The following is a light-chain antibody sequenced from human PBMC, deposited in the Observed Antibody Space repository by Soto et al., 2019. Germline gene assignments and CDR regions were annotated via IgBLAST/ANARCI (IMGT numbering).Light chain of an antibody. J-gene: IGLJ1*01. Sequence: QSALTQPPSASGSPGQSVTISCTGASSNIGAYNHVSWYQQHPGKAPKLIIYEVSERPSGVPDRFSGSKSGNTASLTVSGLQAEDEADYYCASYAASNVFGTGTKVTVL. CDR3: ASYAASNV. CDR1: SSNIGAYNH. CDR2: EVS. V-gene: IGLV2-8*01.